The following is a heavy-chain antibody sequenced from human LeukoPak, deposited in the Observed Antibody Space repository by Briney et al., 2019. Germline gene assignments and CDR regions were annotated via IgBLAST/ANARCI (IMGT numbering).Heavy chain of an antibody. CDR2: INDNSGDT. D-gene: IGHD6-19*01. CDR3: VRVAVTGIAYFQY. J-gene: IGHJ1*01. V-gene: IGHV1-2*02. Sequence: GASVKVSCKASGYTFTGYYLHWMRQAPGQGLEWMGWINDNSGDTNYAQKFQGRVTMTRDTSISTAYMDLIRLTSDDTAVYYCVRVAVTGIAYFQYWGQGTLVTVPS. CDR1: GYTFTGYY.